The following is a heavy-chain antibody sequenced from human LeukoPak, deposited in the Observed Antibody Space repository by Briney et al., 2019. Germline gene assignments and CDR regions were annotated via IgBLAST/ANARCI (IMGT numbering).Heavy chain of an antibody. CDR1: GGSFSGYY. V-gene: IGHV4-59*01. CDR2: IYYSGST. CDR3: ARGQQLVDY. Sequence: SETLSLTCAVYGGSFSGYYWSWIRQPPGKGLEWIGYIYYSGSTNYNPSLKSRVTISVDTSKNQFSLKLSSVTAADTAVYYCARGQQLVDYWGQGTLVTVSS. D-gene: IGHD6-13*01. J-gene: IGHJ4*02.